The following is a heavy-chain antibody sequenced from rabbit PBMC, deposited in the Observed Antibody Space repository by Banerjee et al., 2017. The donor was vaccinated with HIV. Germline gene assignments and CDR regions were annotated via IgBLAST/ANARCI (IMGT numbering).Heavy chain of an antibody. CDR2: IYAGSSGST. V-gene: IGHV1S45*01. Sequence: QEQLVESGGDLVQPEGSLTLTCTASGFSFSNDMWICWVRQAPGKGLEWIACIYAGSSGSTYYASWAKGRFTISKTSSTTVTLQMTSLTAADTATYFCARDRDTGTVYYFDLWGPGTLVTVS. D-gene: IGHD7-1*01. CDR1: GFSFSNDMW. CDR3: ARDRDTGTVYYFDL. J-gene: IGHJ4*01.